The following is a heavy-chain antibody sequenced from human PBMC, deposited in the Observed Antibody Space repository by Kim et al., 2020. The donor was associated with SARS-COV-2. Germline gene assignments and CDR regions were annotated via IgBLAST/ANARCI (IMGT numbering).Heavy chain of an antibody. CDR3: ARGGKSGYLKNYYYSGMDV. D-gene: IGHD3-3*01. CDR2: INHSGST. V-gene: IGHV4-34*01. Sequence: SETLSLTCAVYGGSFSGYYWSWIRQPPGKGLEWIGEINHSGSTNYNPSLKSRVTISVDTSKNQFSLKLSSVTAADTAVYYCARGGKSGYLKNYYYSGMDV. CDR1: GGSFSGYY. J-gene: IGHJ6*01.